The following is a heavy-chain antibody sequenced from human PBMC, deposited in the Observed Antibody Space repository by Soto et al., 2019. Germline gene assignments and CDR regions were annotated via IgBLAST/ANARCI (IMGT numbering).Heavy chain of an antibody. CDR1: GFTFDDYA. D-gene: IGHD6-13*01. CDR3: ARGRIAAAAYYFDY. J-gene: IGHJ4*02. Sequence: VQLVESGGGLVQPGRSLRLSCAASGFTFDDYAMHWVRQAPGKGLEWVAVISYDGSNKYYADSVKGRFTISRDNSKNTLYLQMNSLRAEDTAVYYCARGRIAAAAYYFDYWGQGTLVTVSS. CDR2: ISYDGSNK. V-gene: IGHV3-30-3*01.